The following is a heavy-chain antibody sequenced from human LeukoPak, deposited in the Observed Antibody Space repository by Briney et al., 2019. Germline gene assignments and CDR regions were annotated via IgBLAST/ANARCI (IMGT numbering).Heavy chain of an antibody. V-gene: IGHV3-23*01. J-gene: IGHJ1*01. D-gene: IGHD6-19*01. CDR3: AKEPYRPPQWPGG. Sequence: GGSLRLSCAASGFTFSSYALSWVRQAPGKGPEWVSGISSSGKSTYCADSVKGRFTISRDNSKNTLYLQMNSLRAEDTAVYYCAKEPYRPPQWPGGWGQGTLVTVSS. CDR2: ISSSGKST. CDR1: GFTFSSYA.